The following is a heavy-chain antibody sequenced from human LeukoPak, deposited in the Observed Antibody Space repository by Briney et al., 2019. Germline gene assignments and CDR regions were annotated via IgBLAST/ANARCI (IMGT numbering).Heavy chain of an antibody. CDR1: GYRFSTYW. V-gene: IGHV5-51*01. CDR2: IYPGDSDT. Sequence: GESLKISCKGSGYRFSTYWIGWVRQMPGKGLEWMGIIYPGDSDTRYSPSFQGQVTISADKSISTAYLQWSSLKASDTAMYYCARQGEYSSSYYFDYWGQGTLVTVSP. D-gene: IGHD6-6*01. CDR3: ARQGEYSSSYYFDY. J-gene: IGHJ4*02.